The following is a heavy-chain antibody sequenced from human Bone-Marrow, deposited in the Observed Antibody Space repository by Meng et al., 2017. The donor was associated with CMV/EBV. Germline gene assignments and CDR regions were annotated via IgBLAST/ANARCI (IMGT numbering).Heavy chain of an antibody. CDR1: GGTFSSYT. V-gene: IGHV1-69*02. Sequence: TVKVSCKASGGTFSSYTISWVRQAPGQGLEWMGRIIPILGIANYAQKFQGRVTITADKSTSTAYMELSSLRSEDTAVHYCACSYGYSSSWPLDYWGQGTLVTGSS. CDR3: ACSYGYSSSWPLDY. J-gene: IGHJ4*02. CDR2: IIPILGIA. D-gene: IGHD6-13*01.